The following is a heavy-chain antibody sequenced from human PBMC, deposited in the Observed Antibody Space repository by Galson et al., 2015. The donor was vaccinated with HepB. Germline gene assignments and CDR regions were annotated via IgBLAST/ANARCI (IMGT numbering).Heavy chain of an antibody. V-gene: IGHV4-4*02. D-gene: IGHD2-2*01. J-gene: IGHJ6*02. Sequence: ETLSLTCAVSGGSISSSNWWSWVRQPPGKGLEWIGEIYHSGSTNYNPSLKSRVTISVDKSKNQFSLKLSSVTAADTAVYYCARGVVVVPAAPPLYGMDVWGQGTTVTVSS. CDR1: GGSISSSNW. CDR3: ARGVVVVPAAPPLYGMDV. CDR2: IYHSGST.